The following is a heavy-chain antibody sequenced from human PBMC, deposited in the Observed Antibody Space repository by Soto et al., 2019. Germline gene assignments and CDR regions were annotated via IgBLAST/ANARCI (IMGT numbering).Heavy chain of an antibody. CDR3: TRGMTAPDY. CDR2: ISRGGDT. Sequence: GGSLRLSCAASGFTFSSFAMSWVRQAPGEGLECVSSISRGGDTYYTDSVQGRFTISRDNSKNTVYLLMNTLRAEDTAIYYCTRGMTAPDYWGQGTLVTVSS. D-gene: IGHD2-21*02. V-gene: IGHV3-23*01. CDR1: GFTFSSFA. J-gene: IGHJ4*02.